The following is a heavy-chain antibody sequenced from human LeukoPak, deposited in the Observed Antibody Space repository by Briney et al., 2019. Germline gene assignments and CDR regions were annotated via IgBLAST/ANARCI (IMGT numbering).Heavy chain of an antibody. Sequence: SQTLSLTCTVSGGSISSGGYYWSWIRQPPGKGLEWIGEINHSGSTNYNPSLKSRVTISVDTSKNQFSLKLSSVTAADTAVYYCARVVAVAGTFIQHWGQGTLATVSS. J-gene: IGHJ1*01. CDR2: INHSGST. CDR1: GGSISSGGYY. V-gene: IGHV4-30-2*01. D-gene: IGHD6-19*01. CDR3: ARVVAVAGTFIQH.